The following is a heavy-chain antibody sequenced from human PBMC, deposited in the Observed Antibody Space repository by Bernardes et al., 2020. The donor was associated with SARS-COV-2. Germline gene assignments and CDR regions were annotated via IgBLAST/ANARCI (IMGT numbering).Heavy chain of an antibody. J-gene: IGHJ6*02. Sequence: SGPTLVKPTETLTLTCTVSGFSLSNARMGVSWIRQPPGKALEWLAHIFSNDEKSYITSLKSRLTISKDTSKSQVVLTMTNMDPVDTATYYCARIPEWLANYYYYALDVWGQGTTVTVSS. CDR3: ARIPEWLANYYYYALDV. D-gene: IGHD6-19*01. CDR2: IFSNDEK. CDR1: GFSLSNARMG. V-gene: IGHV2-26*01.